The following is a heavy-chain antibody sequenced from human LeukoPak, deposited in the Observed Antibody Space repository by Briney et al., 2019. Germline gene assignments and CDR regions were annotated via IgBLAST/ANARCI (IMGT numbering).Heavy chain of an antibody. V-gene: IGHV3-23*01. CDR1: GFTFSSYA. CDR2: ISGSGGST. CDR3: AKSSLERRGVDY. J-gene: IGHJ4*02. D-gene: IGHD1-1*01. Sequence: GGSLRLSCAASGFTFSSYAMSWVRQAPGKGLEWVSAISGSGGSTYYADSVKGRFTISRDNSKNTLYLQMNSLRAGDTAVYYCAKSSLERRGVDYWGQGTLVTVSS.